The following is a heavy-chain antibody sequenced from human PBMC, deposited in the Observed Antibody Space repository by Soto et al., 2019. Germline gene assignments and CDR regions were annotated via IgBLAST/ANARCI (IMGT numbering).Heavy chain of an antibody. J-gene: IGHJ4*02. CDR1: GSSLTSYW. CDR3: ARQEYCSSTSCYKVDS. D-gene: IGHD2-2*02. Sequence: ESLQISGTGSGSSLTSYWIGWVRQMTGKGLEWMGIIYLGDSNTRYSPTFQGQVTISADRSISTAYLQWSSLKASDTAMYYCARQEYCSSTSCYKVDSWGQGTLVTVSS. V-gene: IGHV5-51*01. CDR2: IYLGDSNT.